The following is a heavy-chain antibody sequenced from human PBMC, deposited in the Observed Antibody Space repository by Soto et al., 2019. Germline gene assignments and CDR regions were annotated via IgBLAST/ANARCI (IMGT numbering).Heavy chain of an antibody. V-gene: IGHV4-39*01. Sequence: QLQLQESGPGLVKPSETLSLTCTVSGGSISSSSYSWGWIRQPPGKGLEWIGSIYYSGSTYYNPSLKSRVTIAVDTSKNQFSLKLSSVTAADTAVYYWASGYGDSLPDWFDPWGQGTLVTVSS. CDR2: IYYSGST. D-gene: IGHD4-17*01. CDR3: ASGYGDSLPDWFDP. J-gene: IGHJ5*02. CDR1: GGSISSSSYS.